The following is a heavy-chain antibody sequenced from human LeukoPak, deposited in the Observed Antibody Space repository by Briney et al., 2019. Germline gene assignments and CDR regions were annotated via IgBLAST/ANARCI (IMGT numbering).Heavy chain of an antibody. CDR2: ISSSSSTI. V-gene: IGHV3-48*01. CDR1: GFTFSSYA. CDR3: ARQSQIDY. Sequence: PGGSLRLSCAASGFTFSSYAMSWVRQAPGRGLEWISFISSSSSTIYYADSVKGRFTISRDNAKNSLYLQMNSLRAEDTAVYYCARQSQIDYWGQGTLVTVSS. J-gene: IGHJ4*02.